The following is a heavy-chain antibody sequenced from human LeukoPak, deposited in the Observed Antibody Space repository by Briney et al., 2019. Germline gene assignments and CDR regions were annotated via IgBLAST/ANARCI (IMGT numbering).Heavy chain of an antibody. J-gene: IGHJ4*02. CDR1: GYTFTSYY. V-gene: IGHV1-69*13. Sequence: SVKVSCKASGYTFTSYYMHWVRQAPGQGLEWMGGIIPIFGTANYAQKFQGRVTITADESTSTAYMELSSLRSEDTAVYYCARTDDSSRFRGDFDYWGQGTLVTVSS. CDR3: ARTDDSSRFRGDFDY. D-gene: IGHD6-13*01. CDR2: IIPIFGTA.